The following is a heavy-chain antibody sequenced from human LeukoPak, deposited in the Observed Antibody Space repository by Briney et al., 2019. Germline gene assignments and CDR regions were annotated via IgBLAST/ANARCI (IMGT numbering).Heavy chain of an antibody. J-gene: IGHJ4*02. Sequence: PGGSLRLSCAVSGITLSNYGMSWVRQAPGKGLEWVAGISDSAGKTNYADSVKGRFTISRDSPKNTLYLQMNSLRAEDTAVYFCAKRGVVIRAILVGFHKEAYYFDSWGQGALVTVSS. CDR1: GITLSNYG. V-gene: IGHV3-23*01. CDR2: ISDSAGKT. CDR3: AKRGVVIRAILVGFHKEAYYFDS. D-gene: IGHD2-21*01.